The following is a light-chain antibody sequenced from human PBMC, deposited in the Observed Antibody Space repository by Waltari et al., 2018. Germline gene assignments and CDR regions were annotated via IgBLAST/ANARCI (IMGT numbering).Light chain of an antibody. Sequence: EIVLTQSPGTLSLSPGERATRSCRASQSVSNNYLAWYQQKPGQAPRLLIYGASSRATGIPDRFSGSGSGTDFTLTISRLEPEDFAVYYCQPYDDSPPWTFGQGTKVEIK. CDR2: GAS. CDR1: QSVSNNY. CDR3: QPYDDSPPWT. J-gene: IGKJ1*01. V-gene: IGKV3-20*01.